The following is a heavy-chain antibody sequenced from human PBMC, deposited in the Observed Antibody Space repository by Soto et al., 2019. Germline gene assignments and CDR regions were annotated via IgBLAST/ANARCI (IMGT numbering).Heavy chain of an antibody. CDR2: ISGGGSTA. CDR3: AKDSNKYSSSLRGRYFDY. V-gene: IGHV3-23*01. CDR1: GFTFTSYV. D-gene: IGHD3-22*01. Sequence: EVQLLESGGGLVQRGGSQRLSCAASGFTFTSYVMSWVRQAPGKGLEWVAGISGGGSTAFYADSVKGRFTISRDNAKNTLVLQMDSLRAEATAIYYCAKDSNKYSSSLRGRYFDYWGQGTLVTVSS. J-gene: IGHJ4*02.